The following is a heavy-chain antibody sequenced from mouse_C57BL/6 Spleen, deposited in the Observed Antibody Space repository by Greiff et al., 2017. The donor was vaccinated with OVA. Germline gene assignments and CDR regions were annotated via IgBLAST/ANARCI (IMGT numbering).Heavy chain of an antibody. V-gene: IGHV1-74*01. CDR1: GYTFTSYW. J-gene: IGHJ1*03. CDR3: AIEPGLWYFDV. D-gene: IGHD3-1*01. Sequence: VQLQQSGAELVKPGASVKVSCKASGYTFTSYWMHWVKQRPGQGLEWIGRIHPSDSDTNYNQKFKGKATLTVDKSSSTAYIQLSSLTSEDSAVYYCAIEPGLWYFDVWGTGTTVTVSS. CDR2: IHPSDSDT.